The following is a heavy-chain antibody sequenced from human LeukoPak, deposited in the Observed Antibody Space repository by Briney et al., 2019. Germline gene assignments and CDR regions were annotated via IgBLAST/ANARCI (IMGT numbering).Heavy chain of an antibody. CDR3: AKDRTDIVVVVGAFDY. D-gene: IGHD2-15*01. Sequence: PGRSLRLSCAASGFTFSSYGMHWVRQAPGKGLEWVAVISYDGSNKYSADSVKGRFTISRDNSKNTLYLQMNSLRAEDTAVYYCAKDRTDIVVVVGAFDYWGQGTLVTVSS. J-gene: IGHJ4*02. CDR1: GFTFSSYG. CDR2: ISYDGSNK. V-gene: IGHV3-30*18.